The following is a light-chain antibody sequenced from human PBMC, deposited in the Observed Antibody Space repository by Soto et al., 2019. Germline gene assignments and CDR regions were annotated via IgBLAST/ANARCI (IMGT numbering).Light chain of an antibody. J-gene: IGKJ1*01. V-gene: IGKV1-5*03. CDR3: QHYNSYSEA. CDR1: QNIDNW. Sequence: DFQITQSPSTLSASVGDRVTITCRASQNIDNWLAWYQQKPRKAPKLLIYKASSLESGVPSRFSGSGSGTEFTLTISSLQPDDFATYYCQHYNSYSEAFGQGTTGDIK. CDR2: KAS.